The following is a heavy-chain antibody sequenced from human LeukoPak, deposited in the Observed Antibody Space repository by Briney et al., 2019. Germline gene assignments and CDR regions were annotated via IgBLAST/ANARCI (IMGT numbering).Heavy chain of an antibody. CDR2: VYSDGST. V-gene: IGHV3-53*05. J-gene: IGHJ6*03. CDR3: AKEGGSYYSAYYYYYMDV. CDR1: GFTFSSYW. D-gene: IGHD1-26*01. Sequence: GGSLRLSCAASGFTFSSYWMSWVRQAPGKGLEWVSVVYSDGSTYYEDSVKGRFTISRDNSKNTLYLQMNSLRAEDTAVYYCAKEGGSYYSAYYYYYMDVWGKGTTVTISS.